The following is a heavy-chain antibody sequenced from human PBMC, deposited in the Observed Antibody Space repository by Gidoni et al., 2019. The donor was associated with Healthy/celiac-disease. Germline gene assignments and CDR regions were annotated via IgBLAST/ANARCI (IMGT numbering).Heavy chain of an antibody. CDR2: ISSSSSYI. CDR1: GFTFSSYS. Sequence: EVQLVESGGGLVKPGGSLRLSCAASGFTFSSYSMNWVRQAPGKGLEWVSSISSSSSYIYYADSVKGRLTISRDNAKNSLYLQMNSLRAEDTAVYYCASGYSSGWYGSGYFDYWGQGTLVTVSS. J-gene: IGHJ4*02. CDR3: ASGYSSGWYGSGYFDY. D-gene: IGHD6-19*01. V-gene: IGHV3-21*01.